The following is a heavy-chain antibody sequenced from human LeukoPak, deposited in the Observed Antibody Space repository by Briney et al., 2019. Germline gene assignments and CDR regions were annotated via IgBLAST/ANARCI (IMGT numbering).Heavy chain of an antibody. CDR3: ARVAKERVGGVYYFDY. Sequence: GGSLRLSCAASGFTFSDYDMHWVRQPTGKGLEWVAAIGTAGDTYYTGSVKGRFTISRENAKNSLYLQVNSLRAGDTAVYYCARVAKERVGGVYYFDYWGQGTLVTVSS. V-gene: IGHV3-13*01. CDR1: GFTFSDYD. J-gene: IGHJ4*02. D-gene: IGHD1-1*01. CDR2: IGTAGDT.